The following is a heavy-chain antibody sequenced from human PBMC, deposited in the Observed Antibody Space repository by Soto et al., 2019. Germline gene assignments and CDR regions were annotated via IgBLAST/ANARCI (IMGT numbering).Heavy chain of an antibody. Sequence: QVQLVESGGGVVQPGRSLRLSCAASGFTFSSYGMHWVRQAPGKGLEWVAVIWYDGSNKYYADSVKGRFTISRDNSKNTLYLQMNSLRAEDTAVYYCARDFYSGYDFDYWGQGTLVTVSS. J-gene: IGHJ4*02. V-gene: IGHV3-33*01. D-gene: IGHD5-12*01. CDR2: IWYDGSNK. CDR3: ARDFYSGYDFDY. CDR1: GFTFSSYG.